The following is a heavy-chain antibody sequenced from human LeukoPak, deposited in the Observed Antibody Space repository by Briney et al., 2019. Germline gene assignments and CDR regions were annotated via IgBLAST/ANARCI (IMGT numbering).Heavy chain of an antibody. Sequence: GGSLRLSCAASGFTFDDYAMHWVRQAPGKGLEWVSGISWNSGSIGYADSVKGRFTISRDNAKNSLYLQMNSLRAEDTAVYYCAKDKSDQDDFWSGYWGYGDYWGQGTLVTVSS. CDR2: ISWNSGSI. V-gene: IGHV3-9*01. J-gene: IGHJ4*02. CDR1: GFTFDDYA. CDR3: AKDKSDQDDFWSGYWGYGDY. D-gene: IGHD3-3*01.